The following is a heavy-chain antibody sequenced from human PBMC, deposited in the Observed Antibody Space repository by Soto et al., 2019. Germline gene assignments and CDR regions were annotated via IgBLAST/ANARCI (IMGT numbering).Heavy chain of an antibody. V-gene: IGHV3-21*01. CDR2: ISSSSSYI. J-gene: IGHJ2*01. CDR1: GFTFSSYS. D-gene: IGHD3-9*01. Sequence: EVQLVESGGGLVKPGGSLRLSCAASGFTFSSYSMNWVRQAPGKGLEWVSSISSSSSYIYYADSVKGRFTLSRDNAKNSLYLQMHSLRAEDTAVYYCARSPYDTAYFDLWGRGTLVTVSS. CDR3: ARSPYDTAYFDL.